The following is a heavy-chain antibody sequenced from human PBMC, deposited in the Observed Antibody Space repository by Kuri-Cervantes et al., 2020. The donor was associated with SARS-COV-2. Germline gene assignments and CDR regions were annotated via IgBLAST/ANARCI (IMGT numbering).Heavy chain of an antibody. V-gene: IGHV3-33*01. D-gene: IGHD2-2*01. J-gene: IGHJ4*02. Sequence: GGSLRLSCAASGFTFSSYGMHWVRQAPGKGLEWVAVIWYDGSNKYYADSVEGRFTISRDNSKNTLYLQMNSLRAEDTAVYYCARIPVYSRSGVVPAAHPDYWGQGTLVTVSS. CDR2: IWYDGSNK. CDR1: GFTFSSYG. CDR3: ARIPVYSRSGVVPAAHPDY.